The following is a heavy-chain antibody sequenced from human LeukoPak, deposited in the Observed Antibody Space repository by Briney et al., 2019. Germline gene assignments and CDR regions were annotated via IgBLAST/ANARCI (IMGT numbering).Heavy chain of an antibody. CDR3: AKWNYAFDS. D-gene: IGHD3-16*01. CDR2: INQDGSDA. CDR1: GLTFSTYR. Sequence: GGSLRLSCAASGLTFSTYRMSWVRQAPGKGLECVANINQDGSDADYVDTVKGRFTVSRDNARGLLYLQMYSLRAADTAVYYCAKWNYAFDSWGQGTLVTVSS. V-gene: IGHV3-7*01. J-gene: IGHJ4*02.